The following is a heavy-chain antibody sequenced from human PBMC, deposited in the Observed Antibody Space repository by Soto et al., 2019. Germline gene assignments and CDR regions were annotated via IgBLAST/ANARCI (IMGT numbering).Heavy chain of an antibody. V-gene: IGHV4-34*01. Sequence: SETLSLTCAVYGGSFSGYYWSWIRQPPGKGLEWIGEINHSGSTNYNPSLKSRVTISVDTSKNQFSLTVTSVTAADTAVYYCARRIVATETFDXWGQGTLVTVSS. J-gene: IGHJ4*02. CDR1: GGSFSGYY. CDR3: ARRIVATETFDX. D-gene: IGHD5-12*01. CDR2: INHSGST.